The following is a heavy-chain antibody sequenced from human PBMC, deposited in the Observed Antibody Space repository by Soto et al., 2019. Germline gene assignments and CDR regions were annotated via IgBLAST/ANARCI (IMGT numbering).Heavy chain of an antibody. CDR3: DTVPRVRVVPAAMDYYYYGIDV. V-gene: IGHV1-8*01. CDR2: MNPNSGNT. Sequence: ASVKVSCKASGYTFTSYDINWVRQATGQGLEWMGWMNPNSGNTVYAQKFQGRVTMTRNTSISTAYMELSSLRSEDTGVYYGDTVPRVRVVPAAMDYYYYGIDVWGQGTTVTVSS. J-gene: IGHJ6*02. CDR1: GYTFTSYD. D-gene: IGHD2-2*01.